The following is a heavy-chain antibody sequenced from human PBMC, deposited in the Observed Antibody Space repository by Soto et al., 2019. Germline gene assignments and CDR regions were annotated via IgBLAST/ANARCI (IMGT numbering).Heavy chain of an antibody. CDR1: GYTFTGYY. V-gene: IGHV1-2*02. J-gene: IGHJ3*02. D-gene: IGHD3-22*01. CDR2: MDPNSGGT. CDR3: AREKAGPLSSGYGLDI. Sequence: ASVKVSCKASGYTFTGYYIHWVRQAPGQGLEWVGWMDPNSGGTSYAEKFQGRVTLTRDTSITTAYMELTSLRSDDTAVYYCAREKAGPLSSGYGLDIWGQGTKVTVSS.